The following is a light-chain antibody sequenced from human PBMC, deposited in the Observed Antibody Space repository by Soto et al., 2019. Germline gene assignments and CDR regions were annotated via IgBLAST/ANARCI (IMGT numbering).Light chain of an antibody. J-gene: IGKJ1*01. CDR2: WAS. V-gene: IGKV4-1*01. CDR1: QTVLYSSNNQNY. CDR3: QQYYSTPRT. Sequence: DIVMTQSPDSLAVSLGERATINVKSIQTVLYSSNNQNYLAWYQRKPAQPPKLLIYWASTRESGVPDRFSGSGSGTNFTLTISSLQAEDVAVYYCQQYYSTPRTFGQGTKVDIK.